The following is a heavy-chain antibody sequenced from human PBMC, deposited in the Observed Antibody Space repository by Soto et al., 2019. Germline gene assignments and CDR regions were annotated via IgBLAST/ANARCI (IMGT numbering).Heavy chain of an antibody. CDR3: GRDSPPVDY. Sequence: QVQLVQSGAEVKKPGASVKVSCKASGYTFTSYGISWVRQAPGQGLEWMGWISASNGNTNYAQELQGRLTMTTETSTSTGYMEVRGLRSDDTAVYYCGRDSPPVDYWGQGTRVTVSS. V-gene: IGHV1-18*01. CDR1: GYTFTSYG. CDR2: ISASNGNT. J-gene: IGHJ4*02.